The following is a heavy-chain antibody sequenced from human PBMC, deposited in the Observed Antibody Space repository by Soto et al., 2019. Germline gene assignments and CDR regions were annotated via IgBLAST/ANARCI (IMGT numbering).Heavy chain of an antibody. CDR3: ASSSSSLGYYYYMDV. Sequence: EVQLLESGGGLVQPGGSLRLSCAASGFTFSSYAMSWVRQAPGKWLEWVSAISGSGGSTYYADSVKGRFTISRDNSKNTLYLQMNSLRAEDTAVYYCASSSSSLGYYYYMDVWGKGTTVTVSS. CDR2: ISGSGGST. D-gene: IGHD6-6*01. J-gene: IGHJ6*03. CDR1: GFTFSSYA. V-gene: IGHV3-23*01.